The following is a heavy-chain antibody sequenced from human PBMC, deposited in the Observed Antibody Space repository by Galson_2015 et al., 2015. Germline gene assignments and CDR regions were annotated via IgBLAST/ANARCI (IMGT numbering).Heavy chain of an antibody. V-gene: IGHV4-30-4*01. Sequence: TLSLTCTVSGGSISSGDYYWRWIRPHPGKGLEWIGYIYYSGSTYYNPSLKSRVTISVDTSKNQFSLKLSSVTAADTAVYYCASERFLAEDGMDVWGQGTTVTVSS. CDR1: GGSISSGDYY. CDR3: ASERFLAEDGMDV. D-gene: IGHD3-3*01. CDR2: IYYSGST. J-gene: IGHJ6*02.